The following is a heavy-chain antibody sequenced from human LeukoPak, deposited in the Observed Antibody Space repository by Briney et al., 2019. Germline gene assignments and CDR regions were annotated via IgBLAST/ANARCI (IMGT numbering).Heavy chain of an antibody. CDR3: ARNLTQDFGDHGLTLKTNCFDP. CDR2: IYYSGST. D-gene: IGHD4-17*01. CDR1: GGSVSSSSYY. V-gene: IGHV4-39*01. Sequence: PSETLSLTCTVSGGSVSSSSYYWGWIRQPPGKGLEWIGSIYYSGSTYYNPSLKSRVTISVDTSKNQFSLKLSSVTAADTAVYYCARNLTQDFGDHGLTLKTNCFDPWGQGTLVTVSS. J-gene: IGHJ5*02.